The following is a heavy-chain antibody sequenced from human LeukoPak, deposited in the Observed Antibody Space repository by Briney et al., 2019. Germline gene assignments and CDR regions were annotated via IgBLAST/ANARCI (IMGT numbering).Heavy chain of an antibody. D-gene: IGHD3-22*01. CDR2: VSSSVST. J-gene: IGHJ1*01. Sequence: SETLCLTCAVSGVSISNYSWSWIWQPPGRRLERIWNVSSSVSTNYNTSLKIRVTRSVDTSKNQFSLKLSSVTATDTAVYYCARHGIKTYYYDSSGYYAIWGQGTLVTVSS. CDR3: ARHGIKTYYYDSSGYYAI. CDR1: GVSISNYS. V-gene: IGHV4-59*08.